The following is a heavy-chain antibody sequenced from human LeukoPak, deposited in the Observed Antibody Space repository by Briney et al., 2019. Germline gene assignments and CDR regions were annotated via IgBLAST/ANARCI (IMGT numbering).Heavy chain of an antibody. CDR3: ARIRRLQYGDYDY. CDR1: GYTFTGFY. Sequence: ASVKVSCKASGYTFTGFYMHWVRQAPGQGLEWMGWINPNSGDTNYAQKFQGRVTMTRDTSFSTASMELSRLKSDDTAVYYCARIRRLQYGDYDYWGQGTLVTVSS. V-gene: IGHV1-2*02. D-gene: IGHD4-11*01. CDR2: INPNSGDT. J-gene: IGHJ4*02.